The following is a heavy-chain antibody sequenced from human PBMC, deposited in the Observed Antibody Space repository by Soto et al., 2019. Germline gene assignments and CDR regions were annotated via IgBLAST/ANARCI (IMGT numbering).Heavy chain of an antibody. V-gene: IGHV3-23*01. J-gene: IGHJ3*01. Sequence: EVQLLESGGDLVQPGGSLRLSCAASGSTFSSYAMSWVRQAPGKGLEWVSVISGSGGSTFYADSVKGRFTISRDKSNNTVHLQTNNLRAEDTALYFCAKMSDGWYGAFHVWGQGAVVTVSS. CDR2: ISGSGGST. CDR3: AKMSDGWYGAFHV. CDR1: GSTFSSYA. D-gene: IGHD6-19*01.